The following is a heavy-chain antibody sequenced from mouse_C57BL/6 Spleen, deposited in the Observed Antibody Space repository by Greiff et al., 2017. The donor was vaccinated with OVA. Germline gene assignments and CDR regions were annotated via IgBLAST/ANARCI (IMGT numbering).Heavy chain of an antibody. D-gene: IGHD1-1*01. CDR3: TRPTVVAYYFDY. CDR1: GYTFTDYE. J-gene: IGHJ2*01. CDR2: IDPETGGT. V-gene: IGHV1-15*01. Sequence: QVQLQQSGAELVRPGASVTLSCKASGYTFTDYEMHWVKQTPVHGLEWIGAIDPETGGTAYNQKFKGKAILTADKSSSTAYMELRSLTSEASAVYYCTRPTVVAYYFDYWGQGTTLTVSS.